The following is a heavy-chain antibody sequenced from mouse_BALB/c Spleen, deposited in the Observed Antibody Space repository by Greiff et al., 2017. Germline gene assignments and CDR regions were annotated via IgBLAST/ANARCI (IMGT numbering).Heavy chain of an antibody. V-gene: IGHV1-31*01. D-gene: IGHD2-4*01. CDR1: GYSFTGYY. CDR2: INPYNGAT. J-gene: IGHJ4*01. CDR3: ARGDYDERDAMDY. Sequence: EVQLQQSGPELVKPGASVKISCKASGYSFTGYYMHWVKQSHVKSLEWIGRINPYNGATSYNQNFKDKASLTVVKSSSTAYMELHSLTSEDSAVYYCARGDYDERDAMDYWGQGTSVTVSS.